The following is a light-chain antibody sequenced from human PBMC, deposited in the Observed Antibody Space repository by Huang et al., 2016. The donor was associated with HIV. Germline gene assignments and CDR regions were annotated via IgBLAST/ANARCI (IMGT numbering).Light chain of an antibody. V-gene: IGKV3-15*01. Sequence: EIVMTQSPVTLSVSPGESATLSCRASQSVSSNLAWYQQKPGQAPRLLIYGASTRATGIPARFSGSGSGTEFTLTSSNLQSEDFAVYYCQQSHDWPPYTFGQGTKLEIK. J-gene: IGKJ2*01. CDR2: GAS. CDR1: QSVSSN. CDR3: QQSHDWPPYT.